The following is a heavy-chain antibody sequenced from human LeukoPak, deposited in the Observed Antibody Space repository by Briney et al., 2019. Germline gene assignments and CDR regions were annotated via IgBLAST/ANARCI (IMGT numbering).Heavy chain of an antibody. CDR1: GYTFTSYA. CDR3: QSPVVITQDAFDI. CDR2: INTNTGNP. Sequence: ASVKVSCKASGYTFTSYAMNWVRQAPGQGLEWMGRINTNTGNPTYAQGFTGRFVFSLDTSVSTAYLQISSLKAEDTAVYYCQSPVVITQDAFDIWGQGTMVTVSS. V-gene: IGHV7-4-1*02. J-gene: IGHJ3*02. D-gene: IGHD3-22*01.